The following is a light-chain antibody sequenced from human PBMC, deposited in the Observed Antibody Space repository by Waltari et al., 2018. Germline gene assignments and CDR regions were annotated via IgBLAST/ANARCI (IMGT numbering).Light chain of an antibody. J-gene: IGKJ1*01. V-gene: IGKV1-12*01. Sequence: DIQMTPSPSSVSASVGDSVTITCRASQDISGRLAWYQQKPGVAPKPLIYGASNLLNGVPSRFSGGGSGTDFTLTVSSLQSEDFATYFCQQTNTFPLTFGPGTRVEIK. CDR1: QDISGR. CDR2: GAS. CDR3: QQTNTFPLT.